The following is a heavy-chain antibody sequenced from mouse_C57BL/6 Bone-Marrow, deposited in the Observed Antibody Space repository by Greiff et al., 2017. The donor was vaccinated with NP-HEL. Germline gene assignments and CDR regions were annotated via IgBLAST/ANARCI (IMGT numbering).Heavy chain of an antibody. J-gene: IGHJ2*01. D-gene: IGHD1-1*01. Sequence: QVQLKQPGAELVKPGASVKLSCKASGYTFTSYWMHWVKQRPGQGLEWIGMIHTNSGSTNYNEKFKSKATLTVDKSSSTAYMQLSSLTSEDSAVDYCARLNYVSSYYYFDYWGQGTTLTVSS. V-gene: IGHV1-64*01. CDR1: GYTFTSYW. CDR2: IHTNSGST. CDR3: ARLNYVSSYYYFDY.